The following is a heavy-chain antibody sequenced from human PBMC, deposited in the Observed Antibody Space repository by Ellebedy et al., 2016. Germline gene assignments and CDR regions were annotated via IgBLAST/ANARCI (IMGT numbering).Heavy chain of an antibody. Sequence: SETLSLTCTVSGGSISSYYWSWVRQPPGKGLEWIGYIYYSGSTNYNTSLKSRVTISVDTSKNQFSLKLSSVTAADTAVYYCARVAGIVGATDYWGQGTLVTVSS. V-gene: IGHV4-59*01. CDR2: IYYSGST. CDR3: ARVAGIVGATDY. J-gene: IGHJ4*02. CDR1: GGSISSYY. D-gene: IGHD1-26*01.